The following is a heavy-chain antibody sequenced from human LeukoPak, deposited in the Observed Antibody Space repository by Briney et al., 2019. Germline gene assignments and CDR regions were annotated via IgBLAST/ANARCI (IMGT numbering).Heavy chain of an antibody. V-gene: IGHV3-23*01. CDR2: ISGSGGST. D-gene: IGHD4-17*01. CDR3: ARAGTYDYGAVTYFDY. CDR1: GFTFSSYA. Sequence: GGSLRLSCAASGFTFSSYAMTWVRQAPGKGLEWVSTISGSGGSTYYADSVKGRFIISRDNSKNTLYLQMNSLGAEDTAIYYCARAGTYDYGAVTYFDYWGQGTLVTVSS. J-gene: IGHJ4*02.